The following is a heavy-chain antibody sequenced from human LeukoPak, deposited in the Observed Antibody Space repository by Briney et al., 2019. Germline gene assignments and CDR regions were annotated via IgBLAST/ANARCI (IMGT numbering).Heavy chain of an antibody. V-gene: IGHV3-23*01. CDR1: GFTFSSYA. Sequence: QAGGSLRLSCAASGFTFSSYAMSWVRQAPGKGLEWVSAISGSGGSTYYADSVKGRFTISRDNSKNTLYLQMNSLRAEDTAVYYCAKLPVTGDMPLDYYYYGMDVWGQGTTVTVSS. CDR3: AKLPVTGDMPLDYYYYGMDV. D-gene: IGHD7-27*01. CDR2: ISGSGGST. J-gene: IGHJ6*02.